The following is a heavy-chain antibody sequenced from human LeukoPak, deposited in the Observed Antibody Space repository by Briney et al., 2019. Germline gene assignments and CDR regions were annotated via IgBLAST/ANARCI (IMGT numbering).Heavy chain of an antibody. J-gene: IGHJ4*02. CDR2: ISGSGGST. CDR3: AKNREVVVVPAAIGY. D-gene: IGHD2-2*02. Sequence: PGGSPRLSCAASGFTFSSYAMSWVRQAPGKGLEWVSAISGSGGSTYYADSVKGRFTISRDNSKNTLYLQMNSLRAEDTAVYYCAKNREVVVVPAAIGYWGQGTLVTVSS. V-gene: IGHV3-23*01. CDR1: GFTFSSYA.